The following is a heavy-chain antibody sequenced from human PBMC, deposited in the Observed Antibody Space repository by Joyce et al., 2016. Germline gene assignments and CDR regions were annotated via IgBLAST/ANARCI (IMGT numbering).Heavy chain of an antibody. CDR1: GGSVNIGYYY. CDR2: VFYCGNT. Sequence: QLQLQESGPGLVRPSETLSLTCSVSGGSVNIGYYYWGWIRQPPGKGLGWVASVFYCGNTFYNPALKSRVSMSVDTSKKRFSLNLSSVTAADTAVYFCARLPFDYVWGTQRQTALDELDVWGQGTMVTVSS. D-gene: IGHD3-16*01. V-gene: IGHV4-39*01. CDR3: ARLPFDYVWGTQRQTALDELDV. J-gene: IGHJ3*01.